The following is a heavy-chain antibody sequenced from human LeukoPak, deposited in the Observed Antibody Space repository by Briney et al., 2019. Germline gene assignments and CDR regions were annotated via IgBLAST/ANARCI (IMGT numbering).Heavy chain of an antibody. Sequence: MVRIHPNSGGTNYAQKFQGMVTITREKAISTAYMELSRLRSDDTAVYYCARGLYELGLDYWGQGTLVTVSS. J-gene: IGHJ4*02. D-gene: IGHD3-3*01. CDR2: IHPNSGGT. V-gene: IGHV1-2*06. CDR3: ARGLYELGLDY.